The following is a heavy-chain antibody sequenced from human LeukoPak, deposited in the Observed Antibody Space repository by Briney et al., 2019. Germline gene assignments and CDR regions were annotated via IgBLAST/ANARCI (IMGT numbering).Heavy chain of an antibody. J-gene: IGHJ4*02. D-gene: IGHD2-2*01. V-gene: IGHV3-30*04. Sequence: GGSLRLSCAASGFTFSSYAMHWVRQAPGKGLEWVAVISYDGSNKYYADSVKGRFTISRDNSKNTLYLQMNSLRAEDTAVYYCAREDLVPAATTLDYWGQGTLVTVSS. CDR1: GFTFSSYA. CDR2: ISYDGSNK. CDR3: AREDLVPAATTLDY.